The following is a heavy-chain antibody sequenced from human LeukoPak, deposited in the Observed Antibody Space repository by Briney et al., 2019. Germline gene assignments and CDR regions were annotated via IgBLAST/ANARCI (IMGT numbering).Heavy chain of an antibody. D-gene: IGHD2-2*01. CDR3: ARDWGYQLIAY. CDR2: INGGSGNT. J-gene: IGHJ4*02. CDR1: GCTFTGNA. V-gene: IGHV1-3*01. Sequence: GASVKVSCKASGCTFTGNALHWVRQAPGQRLEWMGWINGGSGNTKYSQNFQGRVTITRDTSASTAYLELSSLRSEDTAVYYCARDWGYQLIAYWGQGTLVTVSS.